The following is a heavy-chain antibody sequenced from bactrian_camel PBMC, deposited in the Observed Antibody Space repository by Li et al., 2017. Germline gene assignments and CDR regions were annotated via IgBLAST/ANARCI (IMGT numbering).Heavy chain of an antibody. Sequence: DVQLVESGGGLVQPGGSLSLSCTASGFAFSNYDMSWVRQDPGKGLEWVSTINTGSDSTYYADSVKGRFTISVDNAKNTLYLLMNSLKTEDTAVYYCATLIYEYKYWGQGTQVTVS. CDR1: GFAFSNYD. J-gene: IGHJ4*01. CDR3: ATLIYEYKY. CDR2: INTGSDST. V-gene: IGHV3S40*01.